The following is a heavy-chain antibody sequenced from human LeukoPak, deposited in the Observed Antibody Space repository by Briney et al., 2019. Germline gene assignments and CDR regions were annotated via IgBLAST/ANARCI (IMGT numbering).Heavy chain of an antibody. CDR3: AKDMSRYYYGSGSYSSGMDV. Sequence: GRSLRLSCAASGFIFDDYALHWVRQAPGKGLEWVSGISWNSGSIGYADSVKGRFTISRDNAKNSLYLQMNSLRAEDTALYYCAKDMSRYYYGSGSYSSGMDVWGQGTTVTVSS. D-gene: IGHD3-10*01. CDR2: ISWNSGSI. CDR1: GFIFDDYA. J-gene: IGHJ6*02. V-gene: IGHV3-9*01.